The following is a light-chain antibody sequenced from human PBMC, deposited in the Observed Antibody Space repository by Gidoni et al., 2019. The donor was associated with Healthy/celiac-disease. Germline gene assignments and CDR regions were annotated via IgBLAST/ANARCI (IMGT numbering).Light chain of an antibody. Sequence: GERVTLSCRASQSVSSSYLTWYQQKPGQAPRLLIYGESTRATSIPPRFSGSGSGTDFTLTIISLQPEDFAVYYCQQGYPLTFGGGTKVEIK. CDR2: GES. CDR3: QQGYPLT. CDR1: QSVSSSY. J-gene: IGKJ4*01. V-gene: IGKV3D-7*01.